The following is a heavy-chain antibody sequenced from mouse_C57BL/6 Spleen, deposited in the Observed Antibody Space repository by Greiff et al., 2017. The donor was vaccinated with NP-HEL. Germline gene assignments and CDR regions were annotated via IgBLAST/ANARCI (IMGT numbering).Heavy chain of an antibody. CDR1: GFTFSSYA. CDR3: ARGTAQAYYFDY. J-gene: IGHJ2*01. V-gene: IGHV5-4*03. CDR2: ISDGGSYT. D-gene: IGHD3-2*02. Sequence: DVKLQESGGGLVKPGGSLKLSCAASGFTFSSYAMSWVRQTPEKRLEWVATISDGGSYTYYPDNVKGRFTISRDNAKNNLYLQMSHLKSEDTAMYYCARGTAQAYYFDYWGQGTTLTVSS.